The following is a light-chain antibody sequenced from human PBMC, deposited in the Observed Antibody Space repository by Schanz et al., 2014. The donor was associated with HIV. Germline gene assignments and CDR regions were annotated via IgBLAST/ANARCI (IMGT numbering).Light chain of an antibody. Sequence: DIQMTQSPSSLSASVGDRVTITCRASQSISNYLNWYQQKPGKAPNLLIYLASSLQSGVPSRFSGSGSGTDFTLTIDSLQLEDFALYYCQQSFSTPLTFGGGTKVEIK. CDR1: QSISNY. CDR3: QQSFSTPLT. CDR2: LAS. J-gene: IGKJ4*01. V-gene: IGKV1-39*01.